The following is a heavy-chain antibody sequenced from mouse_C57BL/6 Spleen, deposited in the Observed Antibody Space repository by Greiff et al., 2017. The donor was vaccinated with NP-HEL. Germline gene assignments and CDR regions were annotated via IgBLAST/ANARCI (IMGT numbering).Heavy chain of an antibody. Sequence: EVQLQQSGPELVKPGASVKISCKASGYTFTDYYMNWVKQSHGKSLEWIGDINPNNGGTSYNQKFKGKATLTVDKSSSTAYMELRSLTSEDSAVYYCARPKGLQAYAMDYWGQGTSVTVSS. V-gene: IGHV1-26*01. CDR2: INPNNGGT. J-gene: IGHJ4*01. D-gene: IGHD2-13*01. CDR1: GYTFTDYY. CDR3: ARPKGLQAYAMDY.